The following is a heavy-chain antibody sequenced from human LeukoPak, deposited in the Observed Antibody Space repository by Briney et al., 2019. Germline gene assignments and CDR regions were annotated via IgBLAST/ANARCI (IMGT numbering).Heavy chain of an antibody. CDR1: GFTFSSYA. CDR2: IYSGGST. V-gene: IGHV3-23*03. Sequence: GGSLRLSCAASGFTFSSYAMSWVRQAPGKGLEWVSVIYSGGSTYYADSVKGRFTISRDNSKNTLYLQMNSLRAEDTAVYYCAKGMEWVTGTTSPFDYWGQGTLVTVSS. D-gene: IGHD1-7*01. J-gene: IGHJ4*02. CDR3: AKGMEWVTGTTSPFDY.